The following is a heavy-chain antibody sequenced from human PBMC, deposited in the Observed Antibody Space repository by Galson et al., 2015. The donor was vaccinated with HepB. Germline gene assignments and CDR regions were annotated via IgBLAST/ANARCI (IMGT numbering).Heavy chain of an antibody. CDR3: ARPHVRLGELSPDPFDY. J-gene: IGHJ4*02. CDR1: GFTFSSYA. Sequence: SLRLSCAASGFTFSSYAMSWVRQAPGKGLEWVSAISGSGGSTYYADSVKGRFTISRDNSKNTLYLQMNSLRAEDTAVYYCARPHVRLGELSPDPFDYWGQGTLVTVSS. V-gene: IGHV3-23*01. CDR2: ISGSGGST. D-gene: IGHD3-16*02.